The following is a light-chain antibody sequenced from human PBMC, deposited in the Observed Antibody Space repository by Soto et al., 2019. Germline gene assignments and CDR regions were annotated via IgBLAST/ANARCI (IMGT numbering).Light chain of an antibody. CDR3: QQYNDWPQT. CDR2: DTS. Sequence: EIVMTQSPATLSVSPGERATLSCRASQIVSSYLAWYQQKPGQAPRLLIYDTSTRATGIPARFSGSGSGTELTLTISSLQSEDFAVYYCQQYNDWPQTLGQGTKVDI. J-gene: IGKJ1*01. V-gene: IGKV3-15*01. CDR1: QIVSSY.